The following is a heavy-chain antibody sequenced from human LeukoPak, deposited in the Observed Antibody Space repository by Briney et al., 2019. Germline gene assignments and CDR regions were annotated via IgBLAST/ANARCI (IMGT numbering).Heavy chain of an antibody. J-gene: IGHJ5*02. CDR2: ISAYNGNT. D-gene: IGHD2-15*01. Sequence: ASVKVSCKASGYRFTSYGITWVRQAPGQGLEWMGWISAYNGNTNYAQKLQGRVTLTTDTSTSTAYMELRSLRSDDTAVHYCAREGYCSGGTCYSTMNWFDPWGQGTLVTVSS. CDR3: AREGYCSGGTCYSTMNWFDP. V-gene: IGHV1-18*01. CDR1: GYRFTSYG.